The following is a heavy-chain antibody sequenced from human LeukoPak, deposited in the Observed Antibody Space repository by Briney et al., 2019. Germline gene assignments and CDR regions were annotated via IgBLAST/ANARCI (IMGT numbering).Heavy chain of an antibody. D-gene: IGHD3-3*01. CDR1: GGSISSHY. CDR3: ARDFRLEWDYFDY. Sequence: SETLSLTCTVSGGSISSHYWSWIRQPPGKGLEWIGYIYYSGSTNYNPSLKSRVTISVDTSKNQFSLKLSSVTAADTAVYYCARDFRLEWDYFDYWGQGTPVTVSS. CDR2: IYYSGST. J-gene: IGHJ4*02. V-gene: IGHV4-59*11.